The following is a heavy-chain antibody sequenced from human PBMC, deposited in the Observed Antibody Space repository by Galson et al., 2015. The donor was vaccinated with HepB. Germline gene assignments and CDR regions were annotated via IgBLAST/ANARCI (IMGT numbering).Heavy chain of an antibody. Sequence: SLRLSCAASGFTFSSYWMSWVRQAPGKGLEWVANIKQDGSEKYYVDSVKGRFTISRDNAKNSLYLQMNSLRAEDTAVYYCARTTTVTTSGAFDIWGQGTMVTVSS. J-gene: IGHJ3*02. CDR2: IKQDGSEK. D-gene: IGHD4-17*01. CDR1: GFTFSSYW. V-gene: IGHV3-7*03. CDR3: ARTTTVTTSGAFDI.